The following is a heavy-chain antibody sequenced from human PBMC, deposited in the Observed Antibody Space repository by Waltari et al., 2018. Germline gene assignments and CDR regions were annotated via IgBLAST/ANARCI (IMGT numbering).Heavy chain of an antibody. CDR1: GESFSSYF. J-gene: IGHJ6*02. CDR3: ARLEDCTGPGGNCYSGDVFALDV. D-gene: IGHD2-8*02. Sequence: QVELRQWGAELLETSETLSLKCAVYGESFSSYFLSWFRQRPGKGLEWIGEINHGGTTNYNPSLKSRVTISVDRSINQISLKLTSVTAADTAVYYCARLEDCTGPGGNCYSGDVFALDVWGQGTVVTVSS. CDR2: INHGGTT. V-gene: IGHV4-34*01.